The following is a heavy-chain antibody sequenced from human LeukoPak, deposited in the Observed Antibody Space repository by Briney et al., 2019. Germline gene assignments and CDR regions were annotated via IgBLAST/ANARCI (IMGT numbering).Heavy chain of an antibody. D-gene: IGHD3-22*01. CDR2: ISGSGGGT. CDR1: GLTFSDYA. CDR3: AKGHDDSIGNYRYYYYGMDV. Sequence: GGSLRLSCVASGLTFSDYAMSWVRQAPGKGLEWVSAISGSGGGTYYADSVKGRFTISRDNSKNTLYLQMNSVRAEDTAVYYCAKGHDDSIGNYRYYYYGMDVWGQGTTVTVSS. J-gene: IGHJ6*02. V-gene: IGHV3-23*01.